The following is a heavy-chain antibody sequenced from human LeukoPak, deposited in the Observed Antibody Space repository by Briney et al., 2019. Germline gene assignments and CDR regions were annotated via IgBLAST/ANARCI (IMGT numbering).Heavy chain of an antibody. CDR3: ARCNYYYGMDV. CDR2: IYTSGGA. CDR1: GGPISSGNYF. Sequence: PSETLSLTCTVSGGPISSGNYFWSWIRQPAGKGLEWIGRIYTSGGANYDPSLQSRITISVDTSKNQFSLKLSSVTAGDAAVYYCARCNYYYGMDVWGQGTTVTVSS. J-gene: IGHJ6*02. V-gene: IGHV4-61*02.